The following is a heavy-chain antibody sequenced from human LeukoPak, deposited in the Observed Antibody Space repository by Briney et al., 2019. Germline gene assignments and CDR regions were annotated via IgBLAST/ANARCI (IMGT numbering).Heavy chain of an antibody. CDR3: ARLKGSSSGWGAFDI. CDR1: GFTFSSYW. CDR2: IKQDGSEK. D-gene: IGHD6-6*01. V-gene: IGHV3-7*05. Sequence: GGSLRLSCAASGFTFSSYWMSWVRQAPGKGLEWVANIKQDGSEKYYVDSVKGRFTISRDNAKNSLYLQMNSLRAEDTAVYYCARLKGSSSGWGAFDIWGQGTMVTVSS. J-gene: IGHJ3*02.